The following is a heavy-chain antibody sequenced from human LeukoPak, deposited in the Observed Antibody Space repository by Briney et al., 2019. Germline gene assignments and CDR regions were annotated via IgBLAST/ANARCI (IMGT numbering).Heavy chain of an antibody. CDR3: ARSANPGVHDFDP. CDR2: ISSSSKI. J-gene: IGHJ5*02. V-gene: IGHV3-48*02. CDR1: GFTFSSYA. D-gene: IGHD6-6*01. Sequence: GGSLRLSCAASGFTFSSYAMAWVRQAPGKGLEWLSYISSSSKINYADSVKGRYTISRDNAKNSLYLQMNSLRDEDTAVYYCARSANPGVHDFDPWGQGTLVTVSS.